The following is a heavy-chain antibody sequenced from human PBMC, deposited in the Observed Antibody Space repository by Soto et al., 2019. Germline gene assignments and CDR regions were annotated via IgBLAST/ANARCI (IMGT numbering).Heavy chain of an antibody. Sequence: XGPTRVNPTETLTLSCTFSVFSLISSEVGVGWIRQPPGKALEWLALIFWNDDERYNPSLKSRLTITKDISKNQVVLTMTNMDPVDTATYYCAHSRVFDWFDPWGQRTLVTVSS. D-gene: IGHD6-13*01. CDR3: AHSRVFDWFDP. J-gene: IGHJ5*02. CDR1: VFSLISSEVG. V-gene: IGHV2-5*01. CDR2: IFWNDDE.